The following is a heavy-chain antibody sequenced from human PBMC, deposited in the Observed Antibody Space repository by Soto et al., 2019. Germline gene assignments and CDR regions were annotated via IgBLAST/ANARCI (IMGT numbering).Heavy chain of an antibody. CDR2: IYHSGST. V-gene: IGHV4-34*01. CDR3: ARGIGIGIPVHFDY. D-gene: IGHD3-3*02. J-gene: IGHJ4*02. CDR1: GVSFSGYY. Sequence: PSETLSLTCAVYGVSFSGYYWSWIRQPPGKGLEWIGEIYHSGSTNYNPSLKSRVTISLDTSKNHFSLKLSSVTAADTAVYYCARGIGIGIPVHFDYWGQGTLVTVSS.